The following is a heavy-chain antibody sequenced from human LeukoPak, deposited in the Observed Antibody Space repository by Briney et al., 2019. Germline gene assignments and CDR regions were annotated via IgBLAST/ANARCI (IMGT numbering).Heavy chain of an antibody. J-gene: IGHJ3*02. D-gene: IGHD5-18*01. CDR2: IRSKTDGGTA. CDR1: GFTFSNAW. V-gene: IGHV3-15*01. CDR3: TTDVDTAMVIDAFDI. Sequence: GRSLRLSCAASGFTFSNAWMSWVRQAPGKGLEWVGRIRSKTDGGTADYAAPVKGRFTISRDDSKNTLYLQMNSLKTEDTAVYYCTTDVDTAMVIDAFDIWGQGTMVTVSS.